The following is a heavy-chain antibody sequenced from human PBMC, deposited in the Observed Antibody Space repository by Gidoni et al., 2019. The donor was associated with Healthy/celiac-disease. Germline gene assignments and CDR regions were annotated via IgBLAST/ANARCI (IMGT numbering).Heavy chain of an antibody. CDR1: GGSISSSSYY. CDR3: ARAGTCGGDCYPDY. CDR2: IYYSGST. J-gene: IGHJ4*02. V-gene: IGHV4-39*01. Sequence: QLQLQESGPGLVKPSETLSLPCTVSGGSISSSSYYWGWIRQPPGKGLEWIGSIYYSGSTYYNPSLKSRVTISVDTSKNQFSLKLSSVTAADTAVYYCARAGTCGGDCYPDYWGQGTLVTVSS. D-gene: IGHD2-21*02.